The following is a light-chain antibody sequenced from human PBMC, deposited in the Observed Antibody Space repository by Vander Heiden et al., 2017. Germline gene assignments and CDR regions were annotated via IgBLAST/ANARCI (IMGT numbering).Light chain of an antibody. CDR3: QSYDNSLSGSV. CDR1: SSTIGTGYD. Sequence: QSVLTQSSSVSGAPGQRVTSSCTGTSSTIGTGYDVHWYQQRPGTAPTLLIYGNNTRPSGGPDRFSGSKSGTSASLASTGLQAEEEADYYCQSYDNSLSGSVFGGGTKLTVL. CDR2: GNN. V-gene: IGLV1-40*01. J-gene: IGLJ3*02.